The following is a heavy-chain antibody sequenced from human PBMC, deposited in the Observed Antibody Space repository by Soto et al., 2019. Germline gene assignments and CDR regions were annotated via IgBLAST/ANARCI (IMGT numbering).Heavy chain of an antibody. D-gene: IGHD5-18*01. Sequence: PGGSLRLSCAASGFTFSSYAMSWVRQAPGKGLEWVSAISGSGGSTYYADSVKGRFTISRDNSKNTLYLQMNSLRAEDTAVYYCAKYLRYRYGYVEYYNYYGMDVWGQGTTVTVSS. V-gene: IGHV3-23*01. CDR3: AKYLRYRYGYVEYYNYYGMDV. CDR1: GFTFSSYA. J-gene: IGHJ6*02. CDR2: ISGSGGST.